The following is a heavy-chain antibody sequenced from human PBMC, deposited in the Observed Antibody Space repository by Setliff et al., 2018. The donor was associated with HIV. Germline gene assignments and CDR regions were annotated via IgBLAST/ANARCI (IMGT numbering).Heavy chain of an antibody. CDR1: GYTFTGYY. CDR2: INPNSGGT. D-gene: IGHD3-10*01. J-gene: IGHJ4*02. Sequence: RASVKVSCKASGYTFTGYYMHWVRQAPGQGLEWMGRINPNSGGTNYAQMFQDRVTMTRDTSIATAYMELKRLKSDDTAVYYCARVSEFFASGSYYNPYFDLWGQGTLVTVSS. V-gene: IGHV1-2*06. CDR3: ARVSEFFASGSYYNPYFDL.